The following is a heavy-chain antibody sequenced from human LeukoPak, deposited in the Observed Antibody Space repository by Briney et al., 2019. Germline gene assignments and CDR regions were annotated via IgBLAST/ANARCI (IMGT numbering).Heavy chain of an antibody. J-gene: IGHJ4*02. Sequence: PSETLSLTCAVYGGSFSGYYWNWIRQPPGKGLEWIGSIYYSGRTYYNPSLKSRVTISVDTSKNQFSLKMSSVTAADTAVYYCARPVGSGWSSFEYWGQGTLVTVSS. CDR1: GGSFSGYY. D-gene: IGHD6-19*01. V-gene: IGHV4-34*01. CDR3: ARPVGSGWSSFEY. CDR2: IYYSGRT.